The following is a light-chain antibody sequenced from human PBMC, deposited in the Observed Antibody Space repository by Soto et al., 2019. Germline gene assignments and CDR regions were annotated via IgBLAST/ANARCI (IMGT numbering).Light chain of an antibody. CDR2: GAS. J-gene: IGKJ5*01. CDR3: HQYNHWPFT. CDR1: QSVSRTN. Sequence: EIIMTQSPATLSVSPGERATLSCMASQSVSRTNLAWYQQKPGQAPRLLIYGASTRATGLPARFSGSGSGTEFTLTISSLQSEDFAAYYCHQYNHWPFTFGQGTRLEIK. V-gene: IGKV3D-15*01.